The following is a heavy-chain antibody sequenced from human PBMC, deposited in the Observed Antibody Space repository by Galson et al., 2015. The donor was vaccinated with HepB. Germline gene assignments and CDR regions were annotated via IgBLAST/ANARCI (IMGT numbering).Heavy chain of an antibody. CDR3: AKGIWEYYDNRVFDS. Sequence: SLRLSCAASGFTFSTYAMNWVRQAPGKGLEWVSTISGSGSNTFYADSVKGRFTISRDSSKNTLYLQMSSLRAEDTAVYYRAKGIWEYYDNRVFDSWGQGTLVTVSS. D-gene: IGHD3-22*01. V-gene: IGHV3-23*01. J-gene: IGHJ4*02. CDR1: GFTFSTYA. CDR2: ISGSGSNT.